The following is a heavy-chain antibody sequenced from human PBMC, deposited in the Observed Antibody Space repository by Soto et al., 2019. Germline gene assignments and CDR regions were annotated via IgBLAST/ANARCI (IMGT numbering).Heavy chain of an antibody. CDR2: IIPIFGTA. J-gene: IGHJ4*02. CDR3: ATYNWNYDELDY. V-gene: IGHV1-69*13. CDR1: GGTFSSYA. D-gene: IGHD1-7*01. Sequence: GASVKVSCKASGGTFSSYAISWVRQAPGQGLEWMGGIIPIFGTANYAQKFQGRVTITADESTSTAYMELSSLRSEDTAVYYCATYNWNYDELDYWGQGTLVTVSS.